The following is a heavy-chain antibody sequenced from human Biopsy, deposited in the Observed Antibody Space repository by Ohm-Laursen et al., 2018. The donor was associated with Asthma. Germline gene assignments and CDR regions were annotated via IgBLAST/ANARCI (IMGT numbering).Heavy chain of an antibody. V-gene: IGHV1-69*13. CDR3: ARCKVGYSSGWSLLLKKIYYSGMDV. J-gene: IGHJ6*02. CDR1: GGTFSNFA. D-gene: IGHD6-19*01. CDR2: IMTVFGTT. Sequence: SVKVSCKTPGGTFSNFAISWVRQAPGQGLEWLGGIMTVFGTTNYAQKFQGRVTITADESTSTAYMEVTSLRSEDTAIYYCARCKVGYSSGWSLLLKKIYYSGMDVWGQGTAVTVSS.